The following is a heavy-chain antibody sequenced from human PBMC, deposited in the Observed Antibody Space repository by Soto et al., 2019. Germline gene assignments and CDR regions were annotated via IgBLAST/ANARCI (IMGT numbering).Heavy chain of an antibody. CDR3: TRHIEYSSSSDAFDI. Sequence: GGSLRLSCAASGFTFSGSAMHWVRQASGKGLEWVGRIRSKANSYATAYAASVKGRFTISRDDSKNTAYLQMNSLKTEDTAVYYCTRHIEYSSSSDAFDIWGQGTMVTVSS. V-gene: IGHV3-73*01. CDR2: IRSKANSYAT. D-gene: IGHD6-6*01. CDR1: GFTFSGSA. J-gene: IGHJ3*02.